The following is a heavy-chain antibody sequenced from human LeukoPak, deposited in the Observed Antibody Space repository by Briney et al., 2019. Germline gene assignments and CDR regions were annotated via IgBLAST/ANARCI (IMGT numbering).Heavy chain of an antibody. CDR3: ARAKRHFDFPYDAFDI. CDR2: ISAYNGNT. Sequence: ASVKVSCKASGYTFTSYGISWVRQAPGQGLEWMGWISAYNGNTNYAQKLQGRVTMTTDTSTSTAYMELRSLRSDDTAVYYCARAKRHFDFPYDAFDIWGQGTRVTVSS. V-gene: IGHV1-18*01. J-gene: IGHJ3*02. D-gene: IGHD3-9*01. CDR1: GYTFTSYG.